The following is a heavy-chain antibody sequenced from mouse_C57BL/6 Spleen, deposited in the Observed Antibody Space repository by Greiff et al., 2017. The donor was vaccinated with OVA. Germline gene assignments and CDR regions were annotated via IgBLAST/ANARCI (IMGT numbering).Heavy chain of an antibody. D-gene: IGHD2-4*01. CDR2: IDPSDSYT. CDR3: ARSYDYDSFDY. J-gene: IGHJ2*01. Sequence: VQLQQPGAELVMPGASVKLSCKASGYTFTSYWMHWVKQRPGQGLEWIGEIDPSDSYTNYNQKFKGKSTLTVDKSFSTAYMQLSSLTSEDSAVYYCARSYDYDSFDYWGQGTTLTVSS. V-gene: IGHV1-69*01. CDR1: GYTFTSYW.